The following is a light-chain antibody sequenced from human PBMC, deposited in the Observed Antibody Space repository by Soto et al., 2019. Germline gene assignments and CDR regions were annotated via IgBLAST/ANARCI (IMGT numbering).Light chain of an antibody. Sequence: QSVLTQPPSVSGAPGQRVTISCTGTSSNIGAGFDVHWYQHLPGSAPKLLIYGDNHRPSGVPDRVSGSKAGSSASLAITGLRAEDEAYYYCQSYDTSLSGSWVFGGGTQLTVL. CDR3: QSYDTSLSGSWV. CDR1: SSNIGAGFD. V-gene: IGLV1-40*01. CDR2: GDN. J-gene: IGLJ3*02.